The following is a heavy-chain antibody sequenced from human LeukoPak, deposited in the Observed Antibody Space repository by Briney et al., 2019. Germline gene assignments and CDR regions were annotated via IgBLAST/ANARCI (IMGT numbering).Heavy chain of an antibody. CDR1: GGSISSYY. J-gene: IGHJ3*02. CDR3: ARFRDSSGYYSNAFDI. D-gene: IGHD3-22*01. CDR2: IYYSGST. Sequence: SETLSLTCTVSGGSISSYYWSWIRQPPGKGLEWIGYIYYSGSTNYNPSLKSRVTISVDTSKNQFSLKLSSVTAADTAVYYCARFRDSSGYYSNAFDIWVQGTMVTVSS. V-gene: IGHV4-59*01.